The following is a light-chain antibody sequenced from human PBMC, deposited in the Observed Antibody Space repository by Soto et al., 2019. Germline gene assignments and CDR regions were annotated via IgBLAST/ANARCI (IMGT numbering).Light chain of an antibody. CDR2: EVN. V-gene: IGLV2-23*02. J-gene: IGLJ1*01. CDR1: SSDFGNYNL. Sequence: QSALAQPASGSGSPAQSITTSCTETSSDFGNYNLVSWYQHHPGKVPKLILFEVNKRPSGGPLRFHGSRSGTPASRPFSGLQAENEVDYYCGSFTASDTHIFGAGTKLTV. CDR3: GSFTASDTHI.